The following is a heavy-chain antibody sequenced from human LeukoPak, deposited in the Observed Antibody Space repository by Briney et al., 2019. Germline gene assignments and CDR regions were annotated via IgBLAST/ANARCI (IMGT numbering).Heavy chain of an antibody. CDR1: GYTFTSYY. CDR2: INPSGGST. CDR3: ARDPGSGSYVDY. D-gene: IGHD3-10*01. V-gene: IGHV1-46*01. J-gene: IGHJ4*02. Sequence: GASVTVSCKASGYTFTSYYMHWVRQAPGQGLEWMGIINPSGGSTSYAQKFQGRVTMTRDMSTSTVYMELSSLRSEDTAVYYCARDPGSGSYVDYWGQGTLVTVSS.